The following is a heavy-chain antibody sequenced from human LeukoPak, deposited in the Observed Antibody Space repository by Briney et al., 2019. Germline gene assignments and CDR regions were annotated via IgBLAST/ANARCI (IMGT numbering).Heavy chain of an antibody. CDR3: ARGGYSGTYFFDY. V-gene: IGHV3-33*01. D-gene: IGHD1-26*01. CDR2: VWYDGSNI. CDR1: GFTFSTYG. J-gene: IGHJ4*02. Sequence: GGSLRLSCAPSGFTFSTYGMHWVRQAPGKGLDWVAVVWYDGSNIHYVDSVKGRFTISRDNSKSTLYLQMNSLTAEDTAVYYCARGGYSGTYFFDYWGQGTLVTVSS.